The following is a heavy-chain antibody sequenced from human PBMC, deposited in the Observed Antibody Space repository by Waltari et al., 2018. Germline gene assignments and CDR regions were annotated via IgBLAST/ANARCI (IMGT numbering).Heavy chain of an antibody. CDR2: ISGSGGST. CDR3: ANLPSLDFWSGDYYYYGMDV. CDR1: GFTFSSHA. V-gene: IGHV3-23*04. D-gene: IGHD3-3*01. J-gene: IGHJ6*02. Sequence: EVQLVESGGGLVQPGGSLRLSCAASGFTFSSHAMSWVGPAPGKGLEWVSAISGSGGSTYYADSVKGRFTISRDNSKNTLYLQMNSLRAEDTAVYYCANLPSLDFWSGDYYYYGMDVWGQGTTVTVSS.